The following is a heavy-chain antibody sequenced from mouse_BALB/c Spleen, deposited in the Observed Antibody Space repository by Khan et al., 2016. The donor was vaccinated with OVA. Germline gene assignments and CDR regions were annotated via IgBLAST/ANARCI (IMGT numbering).Heavy chain of an antibody. CDR3: ARDRIDY. J-gene: IGHJ2*01. CDR1: GYTFTTYW. CDR2: INPTSGFT. V-gene: IGHV1-7*01. Sequence: LEESGAELVKPGASVKMSCKASGYTFTTYWMHWVKQRPGQGLEWIGYINPTSGFTDYNQKFKDKATLTADKSSSTAYMQLSSLTSDDSAVYYCARDRIDYWGQGTTLTVSS.